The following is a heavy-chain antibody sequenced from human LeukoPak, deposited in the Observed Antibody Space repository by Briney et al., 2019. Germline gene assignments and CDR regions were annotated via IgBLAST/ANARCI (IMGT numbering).Heavy chain of an antibody. CDR3: ARAPPDTAMVSPSLLFDY. CDR2: IYSGGST. CDR1: GFTVSSNY. V-gene: IGHV3-53*01. J-gene: IGHJ4*02. Sequence: GGSLRLSSAASGFTVSSNYMSWVRQAPGKGLEWVSVIYSGGSTYYADSVKGRFTISRDNSKNTLYLQMNSLRAEDTAVYYCARAPPDTAMVSPSLLFDYWGQGTLLTVSS. D-gene: IGHD5-18*01.